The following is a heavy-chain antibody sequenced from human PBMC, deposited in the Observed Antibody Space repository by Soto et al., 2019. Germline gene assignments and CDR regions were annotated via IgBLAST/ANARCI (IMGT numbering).Heavy chain of an antibody. D-gene: IGHD3-22*01. Sequence: GASVKVSCKASGGTFNKYAMSWVRQAPGQGLEWMGGTIPIFGTANYAQKFQGRVTITADESTSTAYMELRSLRSEDTAVYYCARGVHYDSSGHYYFYWGQGTLVTVSS. CDR1: GGTFNKYA. CDR3: ARGVHYDSSGHYYFY. V-gene: IGHV1-69*13. J-gene: IGHJ4*02. CDR2: TIPIFGTA.